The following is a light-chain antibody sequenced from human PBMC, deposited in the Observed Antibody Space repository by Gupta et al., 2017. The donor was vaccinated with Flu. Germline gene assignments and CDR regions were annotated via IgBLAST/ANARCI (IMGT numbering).Light chain of an antibody. V-gene: IGKV3-20*01. J-gene: IGKJ1*01. Sequence: EIVLTQSPGTLSLSPGERATLSCRASQSVSSSYLAWYQQKPGQAPRLLSYGASSRATGIPDRVSGSGSGTDFTLTISRLEPEDFAVYYCQQDGSSPWTFGQGTKVEIK. CDR2: GAS. CDR1: QSVSSSY. CDR3: QQDGSSPWT.